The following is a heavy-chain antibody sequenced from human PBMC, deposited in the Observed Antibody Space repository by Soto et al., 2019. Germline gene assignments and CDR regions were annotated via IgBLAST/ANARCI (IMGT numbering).Heavy chain of an antibody. Sequence: ASVKVSCKASGYTFTSYGISWVRQAPGQGLEWMGWISAYNGNTNYAQKLQGRVTMTTDTSTSTAYMELRSLRSDDTAVYYCARGLEARLRYYYYYGMDVWGQGTTVTVSS. J-gene: IGHJ6*02. V-gene: IGHV1-18*04. D-gene: IGHD5-12*01. CDR2: ISAYNGNT. CDR1: GYTFTSYG. CDR3: ARGLEARLRYYYYYGMDV.